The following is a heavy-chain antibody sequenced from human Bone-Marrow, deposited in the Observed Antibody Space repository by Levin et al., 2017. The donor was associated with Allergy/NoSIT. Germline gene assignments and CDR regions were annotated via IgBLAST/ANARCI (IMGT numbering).Heavy chain of an antibody. V-gene: IGHV3-7*01. CDR3: ARGTMTTITLGY. Sequence: GESLKISCAASGFTFSTDWMNWVRQAPGRGLEWVASIKPDGSQTYNVDSVKGRFTISRDNAKNSLSLQMNSLRVEDTAVYYCARGTMTTITLGYWGQGTLVTVSS. D-gene: IGHD5-24*01. CDR1: GFTFSTDW. CDR2: IKPDGSQT. J-gene: IGHJ4*02.